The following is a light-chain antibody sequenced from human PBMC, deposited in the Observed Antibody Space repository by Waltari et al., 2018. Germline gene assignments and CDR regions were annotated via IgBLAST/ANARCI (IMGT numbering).Light chain of an antibody. J-gene: IGLJ3*02. V-gene: IGLV1-44*01. Sequence: SVLTQPPSASGTPGQRVTISCSGTSSNIGRTSVNWYQQVPGTAPKLLIYNNSQRPSGVPDRFSGSKSGTSASLDISGLQSEDEADYYCAAWDDSLNGVFGGGTKLTVL. CDR3: AAWDDSLNGV. CDR1: SSNIGRTS. CDR2: NNS.